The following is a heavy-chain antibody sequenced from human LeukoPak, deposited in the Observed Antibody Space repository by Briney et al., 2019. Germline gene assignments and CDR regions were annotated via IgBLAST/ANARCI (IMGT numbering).Heavy chain of an antibody. D-gene: IGHD6-6*01. CDR1: GFIFSAYW. J-gene: IGHJ3*02. V-gene: IGHV3-7*01. CDR3: ARIIAARHLSDAFDI. Sequence: GGSLRLSCAASGFIFSAYWMSWVRQAPGKGLEWVANIKQDGGEEHYVDSVKGRFTISRDNAKNSLYLQMNSLRAEDTAVYYCARIIAARHLSDAFDIWGQGTMVTVSS. CDR2: IKQDGGEE.